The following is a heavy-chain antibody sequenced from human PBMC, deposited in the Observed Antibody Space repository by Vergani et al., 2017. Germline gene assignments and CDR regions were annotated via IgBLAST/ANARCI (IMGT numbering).Heavy chain of an antibody. Sequence: QVQLVQSGAEVKKPGASVKVSCKASGYTFTSYGISWVRQAPGQGLEWMGWINAYNGNTNYAQKLQGRVTMTTDTSTSTAYMELRSLRSDDTAVYYCARDRRYYYDSSGQMVLGYWGQGTLVTVSS. V-gene: IGHV1-18*01. J-gene: IGHJ4*02. D-gene: IGHD3-22*01. CDR1: GYTFTSYG. CDR2: INAYNGNT. CDR3: ARDRRYYYDSSGQMVLGY.